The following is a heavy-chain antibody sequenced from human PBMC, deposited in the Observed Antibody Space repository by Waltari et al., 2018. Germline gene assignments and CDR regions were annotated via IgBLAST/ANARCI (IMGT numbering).Heavy chain of an antibody. CDR1: GFTFGASA. D-gene: IGHD3-22*01. CDR3: AKANYYDGSGYYYKSAFDH. J-gene: IGHJ3*01. V-gene: IGHV3-9*01. Sequence: EVQLVESGGGLVQPGRSLRLSCAASGFTFGASAVHWFRQPPGKGLEWVSGISLSGGSIGYADSVKGRFTISRDNAKNSLSLQMNSLTAEDTALYYCAKANYYDGSGYYYKSAFDHWGQGTTVTVSS. CDR2: ISLSGGSI.